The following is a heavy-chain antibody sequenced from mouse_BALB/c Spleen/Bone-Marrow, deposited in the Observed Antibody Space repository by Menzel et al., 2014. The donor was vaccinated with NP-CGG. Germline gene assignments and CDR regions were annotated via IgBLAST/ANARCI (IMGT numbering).Heavy chain of an antibody. V-gene: IGHV5-6*01. CDR2: ISSGGSYT. CDR1: GFTFSSYG. Sequence: EVNLVESGGDLVKPGGSLKLSCAASGFTFSSYGMSWVRQTPDKRLEWVATISSGGSYTYYPDSVKGRFTISRDNAKNTLYLQMSSLKSEDTAVYYCARGGGAYYGNYWFAYWGQGTLVTVSA. CDR3: ARGGGAYYGNYWFAY. D-gene: IGHD2-10*01. J-gene: IGHJ3*01.